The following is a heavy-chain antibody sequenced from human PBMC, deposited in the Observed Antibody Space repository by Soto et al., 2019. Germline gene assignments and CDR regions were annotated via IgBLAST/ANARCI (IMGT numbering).Heavy chain of an antibody. V-gene: IGHV3-23*01. CDR2: ISGSGGST. D-gene: IGHD4-17*01. Sequence: GGALRLSCAASGFTFSRYAMSWVRQTPGKGLEWVSAISGSGGSTYYADSVKGRFTISRDNSKNTLYLQMNSLRAEDTAVYYCASYGDSSVFDYWGQGTLVTVSS. CDR1: GFTFSRYA. J-gene: IGHJ4*02. CDR3: ASYGDSSVFDY.